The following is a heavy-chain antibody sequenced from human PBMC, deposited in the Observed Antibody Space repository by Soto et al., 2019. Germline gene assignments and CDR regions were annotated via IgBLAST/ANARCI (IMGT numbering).Heavy chain of an antibody. V-gene: IGHV5-51*01. D-gene: IGHD3-22*01. Sequence: GESLKISCNGSGYIFTSYWIGWVRQMPGKGLEWMGIIYPGDSDTRYSPSFQGQVTISADKSISTAYLQWSSLKASDTAMYYCAISAYYYDSSGYYPAGFDYWGQGTLVTVSS. CDR3: AISAYYYDSSGYYPAGFDY. CDR1: GYIFTSYW. J-gene: IGHJ4*02. CDR2: IYPGDSDT.